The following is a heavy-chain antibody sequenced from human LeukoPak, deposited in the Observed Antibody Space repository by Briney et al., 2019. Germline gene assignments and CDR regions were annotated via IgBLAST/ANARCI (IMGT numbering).Heavy chain of an antibody. V-gene: IGHV1-2*02. CDR2: FNPNSAGT. CDR3: ARGEQWLTLSPLRD. D-gene: IGHD6-19*01. J-gene: IGHJ4*02. CDR1: GYTFTGYY. Sequence: ASVKVSCKASGYTFTGYYMHWVRQAPGQGLEWMGWFNPNSAGTNYAQNFQGRVTMTRDTSTNTAYMDLSSLRSEDTAVYYCARGEQWLTLSPLRDWGQGTLVTVSS.